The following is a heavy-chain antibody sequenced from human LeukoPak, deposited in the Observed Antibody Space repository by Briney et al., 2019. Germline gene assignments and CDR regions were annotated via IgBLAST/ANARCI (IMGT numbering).Heavy chain of an antibody. CDR2: IIPIFGTA. V-gene: IGHV1-69*01. Sequence: AASVKVSCKASGGTFSSYAISWVRQAPGQGLEWMGGIIPIFGTANYAQKFQGRVTITADESTSTAYMELSSLRSEDTAVYYCASTVAGNSHYYYYYMDVWGKGTTVTVSS. D-gene: IGHD6-19*01. J-gene: IGHJ6*03. CDR1: GGTFSSYA. CDR3: ASTVAGNSHYYYYYMDV.